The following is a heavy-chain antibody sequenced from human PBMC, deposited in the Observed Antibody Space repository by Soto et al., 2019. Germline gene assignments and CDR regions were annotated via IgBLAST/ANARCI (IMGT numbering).Heavy chain of an antibody. CDR3: ASSDTAMVDFDY. J-gene: IGHJ4*02. CDR2: IYYSGST. CDR1: GGSISSSSYY. D-gene: IGHD5-18*01. V-gene: IGHV4-31*03. Sequence: PSETLSLTCTVSGGSISSSSYYWSWIRQHPGKGLEWIGYIYYSGSTYYNPSLKSRVTISVDTSKNQFSLKLSSVTAADTAVYYCASSDTAMVDFDYWGQGTLVTVSS.